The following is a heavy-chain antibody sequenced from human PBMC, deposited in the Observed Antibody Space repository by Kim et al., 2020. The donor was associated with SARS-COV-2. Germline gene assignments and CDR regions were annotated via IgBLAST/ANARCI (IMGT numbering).Heavy chain of an antibody. Sequence: GGSLRLSCAASGFIFADAVMNWVRQAPGKGLEWVALVSGDGGTTYYADSVKGRFTISRDNSKDSLYLQMNSLRTDDTAFYYCSKASGWLPRYWGQGNLVTVAS. CDR1: GFIFADAV. CDR3: SKASGWLPRY. D-gene: IGHD6-19*01. J-gene: IGHJ4*02. V-gene: IGHV3-43*02. CDR2: VSGDGGTT.